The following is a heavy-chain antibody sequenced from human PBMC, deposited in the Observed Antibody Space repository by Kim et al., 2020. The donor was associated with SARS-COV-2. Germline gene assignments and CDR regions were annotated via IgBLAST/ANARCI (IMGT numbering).Heavy chain of an antibody. D-gene: IGHD7-27*01. CDR3: ARGLGTRGDY. CDR2: NP. J-gene: IGHJ4*02. Sequence: NPGYAQKFQGRVTRTRNTSISTAYMERSSLRSEDTAVYYCARGLGTRGDYWGQGTLVTVSS. V-gene: IGHV1-8*01.